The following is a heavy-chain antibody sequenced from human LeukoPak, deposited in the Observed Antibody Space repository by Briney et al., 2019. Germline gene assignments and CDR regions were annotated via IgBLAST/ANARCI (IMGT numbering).Heavy chain of an antibody. Sequence: GGSLRLSCAASGFTLSNYAMHWVRQAPGKGLEWVAVISDDGNNKYYEDSLKGRFAISRDNSKNTLYLQMNSLRPEDTAVYYCAKGSRELPIDYWGQGTLVTVSS. CDR3: AKGSRELPIDY. D-gene: IGHD1-26*01. CDR2: ISDDGNNK. CDR1: GFTLSNYA. J-gene: IGHJ4*02. V-gene: IGHV3-30*18.